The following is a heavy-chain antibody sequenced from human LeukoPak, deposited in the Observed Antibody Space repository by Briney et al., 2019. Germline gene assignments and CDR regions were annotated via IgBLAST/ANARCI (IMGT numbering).Heavy chain of an antibody. Sequence: GGSLRLSCAGSGFTLSSYAMTWARQAPGGGLGWVSSVDGGGGGTYYADSVKGRFTISRDNSKDTLYLQMNGLRAEDTAVYFCAKQSAGSAAWYSLHYDFWGQGTLVTVSS. J-gene: IGHJ4*02. CDR1: GFTLSSYA. CDR2: VDGGGGGT. CDR3: AKQSAGSAAWYSLHYDF. D-gene: IGHD6-13*01. V-gene: IGHV3-23*01.